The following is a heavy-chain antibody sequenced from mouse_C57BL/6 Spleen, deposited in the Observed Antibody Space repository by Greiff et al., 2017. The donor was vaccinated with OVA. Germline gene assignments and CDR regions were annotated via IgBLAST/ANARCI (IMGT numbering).Heavy chain of an antibody. CDR3: TRSDYSNLTFAY. CDR1: GYTFTDYE. D-gene: IGHD2-5*01. J-gene: IGHJ3*01. CDR2: IDPETGGT. Sequence: QVQLQQSGAELVRPGASVTLSCKASGYTFTDYEMHWVKQTPVHGLEWIGAIDPETGGTAYNQKFKGKAILTADKSSSTAYMELRSLTSEDSAVYYCTRSDYSNLTFAYWGQGTLVTVSA. V-gene: IGHV1-15*01.